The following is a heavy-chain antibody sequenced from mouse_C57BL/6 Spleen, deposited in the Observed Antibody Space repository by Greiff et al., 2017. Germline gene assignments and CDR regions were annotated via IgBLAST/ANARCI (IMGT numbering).Heavy chain of an antibody. V-gene: IGHV1-55*01. CDR1: GYTFTSYW. D-gene: IGHD1-1*01. CDR3: ARWGTTEAWFGY. CDR2: LYPGSGST. J-gene: IGHJ3*01. Sequence: QVQLQQPGAELVKPGASVKMSCKASGYTFTSYWITWVKQRPGQGLEWIGDLYPGSGSTNYNEKFKSKATLTVDTSSSTAYMQLSSLTSEDSAVYYCARWGTTEAWFGYWGQGTLVTVSA.